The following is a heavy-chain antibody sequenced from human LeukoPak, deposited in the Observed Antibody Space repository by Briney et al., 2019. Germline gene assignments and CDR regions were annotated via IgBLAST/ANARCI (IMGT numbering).Heavy chain of an antibody. CDR3: AGDLSGFFDY. CDR1: GGSISIGGYS. CDR2: IYHSGST. Sequence: SETLSLTCAVSGGSISIGGYSWGWIRQPPGEGLEWIGYIYHSGSTYYNPSLKSRVTISVDRSKNQFSLKLSSVTAADTAVYYCAGDLSGFFDYWGQGTLVTVSS. J-gene: IGHJ4*02. V-gene: IGHV4-30-2*01. D-gene: IGHD5-12*01.